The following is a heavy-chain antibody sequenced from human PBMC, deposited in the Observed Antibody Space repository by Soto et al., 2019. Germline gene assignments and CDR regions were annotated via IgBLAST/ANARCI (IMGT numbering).Heavy chain of an antibody. V-gene: IGHV1-8*01. D-gene: IGHD6-19*01. J-gene: IGHJ4*02. CDR1: GYTFTSYD. CDR2: MNPNTGNA. Sequence: QVQLVQSGAEVKKPGASVKVSCKASGYTFTSYDIHWVRQAPGQRLEWMGWMNPNTGNAASEQKFQGRVTMTRNTSISTAYMQLSSLRSEDTAVYFCARVGRGTSGYFDYWGQGTLVTVSS. CDR3: ARVGRGTSGYFDY.